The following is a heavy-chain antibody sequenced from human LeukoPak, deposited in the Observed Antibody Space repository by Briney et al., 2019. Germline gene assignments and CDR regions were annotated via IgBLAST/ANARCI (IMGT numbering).Heavy chain of an antibody. D-gene: IGHD2-2*01. Sequence: GGSLRLSCAASGFTFSSYWMSWVRQAPGKGLEWVANIKQDGSEKYYVDSVKGRFTISRGNAKNSLYLQMNSLRAEDTAVYYCARDLPGVVVPAALFDYWGQGTLVTVSS. CDR3: ARDLPGVVVPAALFDY. CDR2: IKQDGSEK. J-gene: IGHJ4*02. CDR1: GFTFSSYW. V-gene: IGHV3-7*01.